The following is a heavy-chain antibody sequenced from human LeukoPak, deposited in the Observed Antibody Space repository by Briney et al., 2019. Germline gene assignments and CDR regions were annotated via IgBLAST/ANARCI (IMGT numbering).Heavy chain of an antibody. V-gene: IGHV3-7*01. D-gene: IGHD3-3*01. CDR2: IKTDGSQK. J-gene: IGHJ4*02. CDR3: VRGLLEWLRLETYYFDY. Sequence: GGFLRLSCAASGFTYNKYWMTWVRQAPGKGLEWVATIKTDGSQKYYVDSVKGRFSISRDNANNSLYLQMNSLRADDTATYYCVRGLLEWLRLETYYFDYWGQGILVTVSS. CDR1: GFTYNKYW.